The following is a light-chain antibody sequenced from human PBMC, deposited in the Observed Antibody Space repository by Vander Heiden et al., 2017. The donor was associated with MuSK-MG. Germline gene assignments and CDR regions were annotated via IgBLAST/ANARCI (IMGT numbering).Light chain of an antibody. CDR2: DDS. CDR1: NVRSQN. CDR3: QVWESNSDHVV. V-gene: IGLV3-21*02. Sequence: SYVLTQPPSVSVAPGQTARITCGGNNVRSQNVHWYQQKPGQAPLLVVYDDSDRASGISERFSGSNSANTATLTINRVEAGDEADYYCQVWESNSDHVVFGGGTKLTVL. J-gene: IGLJ2*01.